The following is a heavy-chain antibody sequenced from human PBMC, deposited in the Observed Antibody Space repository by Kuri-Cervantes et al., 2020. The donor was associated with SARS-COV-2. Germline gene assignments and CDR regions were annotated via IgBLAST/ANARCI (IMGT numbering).Heavy chain of an antibody. CDR1: GYTFTSYY. V-gene: IGHV1-8*02. CDR2: MNPNSGNT. Sequence: ASVKVSCKASGYTFTSYYMHWVRQAPGQGLEWMGWMNPNSGNTGYAQKFQGRVTMTRNTSISTAYMELSSLRSEDTAVYYCARESRYCSGGSCLRPLGYWGQGTLVTVSS. J-gene: IGHJ4*02. CDR3: ARESRYCSGGSCLRPLGY. D-gene: IGHD2-15*01.